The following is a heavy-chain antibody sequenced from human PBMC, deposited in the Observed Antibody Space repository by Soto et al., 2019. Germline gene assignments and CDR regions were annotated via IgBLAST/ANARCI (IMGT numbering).Heavy chain of an antibody. CDR3: ARDRGRGLPRGNRYFDL. CDR1: GFTFSSYA. D-gene: IGHD1-26*01. V-gene: IGHV3-30-3*01. CDR2: ISYDGSNK. J-gene: IGHJ2*01. Sequence: QVQLVESGGGVVQPGRSLRLSYAASGFTFSSYAMHWVRQAPGKGLEWVAVISYDGSNKYYADSVKGRFTISRDNSKNTLYLQMNSLRAEDTAVYYCARDRGRGLPRGNRYFDLWGRGTLVTVSS.